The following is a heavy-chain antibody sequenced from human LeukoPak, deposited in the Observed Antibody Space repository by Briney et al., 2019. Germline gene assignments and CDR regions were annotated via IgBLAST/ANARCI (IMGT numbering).Heavy chain of an antibody. CDR3: AKGVGGRYCSSTSCYLFDF. CDR2: ISASGGST. Sequence: QPGGSLRLSCAASGFTFSDYIMNWVRQAPGRGLEWVSAISASGGSTYYADSVKGRFTISRNSSKNTLYLQMNSLRAEDTAVYYCAKGVGGRYCSSTSCYLFDFWGQGTLVTVSS. J-gene: IGHJ4*02. V-gene: IGHV3-23*01. CDR1: GFTFSDYI. D-gene: IGHD2-2*01.